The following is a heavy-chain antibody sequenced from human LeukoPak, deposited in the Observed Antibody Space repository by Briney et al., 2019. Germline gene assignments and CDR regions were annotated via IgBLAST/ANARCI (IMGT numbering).Heavy chain of an antibody. CDR1: GGSFCGYY. CDR2: INHSVST. Sequence: SETLSLTCAVYGGSFCGYYWSWIRQPPGKGLEWIGEINHSVSTNYNPSIESRVTISVDTYKNQFSLNLNSVTAADTDVDYCARLYIGGYSRSTNYNWFDPWGQGTVVTVSS. J-gene: IGHJ5*02. CDR3: ARLYIGGYSRSTNYNWFDP. D-gene: IGHD6-13*01. V-gene: IGHV4-34*01.